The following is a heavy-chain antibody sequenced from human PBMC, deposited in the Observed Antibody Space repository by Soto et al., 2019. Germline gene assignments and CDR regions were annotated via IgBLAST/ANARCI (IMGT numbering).Heavy chain of an antibody. V-gene: IGHV4-59*01. CDR2: IYYSGST. D-gene: IGHD6-19*01. CDR1: GGSISSYY. Sequence: PSETLSLTCTVSGGSISSYYWSWIRQPPGKGLEWIGYIYYSGSTNYNPSLKSRVTISVDTSKNQFSLKLSSVSAADTAVYYCARDLSSYSYYYYGMDVWGQGTTVTVSS. CDR3: ARDLSSYSYYYYGMDV. J-gene: IGHJ6*02.